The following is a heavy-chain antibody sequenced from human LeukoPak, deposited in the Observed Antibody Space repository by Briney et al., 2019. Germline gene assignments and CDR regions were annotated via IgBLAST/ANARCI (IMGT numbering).Heavy chain of an antibody. D-gene: IGHD3-22*01. CDR2: INHSGST. J-gene: IGHJ4*02. CDR1: GGSFSGYY. V-gene: IGHV4-34*01. Sequence: SETLSLTCAVYGGSFSGYYWSWIRQPPGKGLEWIGEINHSGSTNYNPSLKSRVTISVDTSKNQFSLKLSSVTAADTAVYYCARAGSSAYLIDYWGQGTLVTVSS. CDR3: ARAGSSAYLIDY.